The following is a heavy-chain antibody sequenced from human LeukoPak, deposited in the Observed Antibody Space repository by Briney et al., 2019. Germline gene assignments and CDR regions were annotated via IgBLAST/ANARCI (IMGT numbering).Heavy chain of an antibody. V-gene: IGHV3-23*01. CDR1: GFAFSSYA. J-gene: IGHJ4*02. CDR2: ISGNGGST. CDR3: AKYRSSWSFDY. Sequence: GGSLRLSCAASGFAFSSYAMTWVRQAAGKGLEWVSAISGNGGSTYYADSVKGRFTVSRDNSKNTLYLQVNSLRAEDTAVYYCAKYRSSWSFDYWGQGTLVTVSS. D-gene: IGHD6-13*01.